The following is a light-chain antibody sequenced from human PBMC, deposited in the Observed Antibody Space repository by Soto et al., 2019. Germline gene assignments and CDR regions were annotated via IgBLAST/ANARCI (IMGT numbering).Light chain of an antibody. CDR3: QQRSDWPLP. CDR2: DAS. Sequence: EIVLTQSPTTLSLSPGERATLSCRASQSVSSYFAWYQQKPGQAPRLLIYDASTRAAGIPARFSGSGSGTDFTLTISSLEPEDFAVYYCQQRSDWPLPFGGGTKVEI. CDR1: QSVSSY. J-gene: IGKJ4*01. V-gene: IGKV3-11*01.